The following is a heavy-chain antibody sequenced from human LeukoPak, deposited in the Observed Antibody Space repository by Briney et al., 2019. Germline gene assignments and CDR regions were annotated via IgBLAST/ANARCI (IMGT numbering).Heavy chain of an antibody. J-gene: IGHJ2*01. CDR1: GYTFTGYY. V-gene: IGHV1-2*06. CDR2: INPNSGGT. Sequence: ASVKVSCKASGYTFTGYYMHWVGQAPGQGLEWMGRINPNSGGTNYAQKFQGRVTMTRDTSISTAYMELSRLRSDDTAVYYCARIWVRQGYWYFDLWGRGTLVTVSS. D-gene: IGHD3-10*01. CDR3: ARIWVRQGYWYFDL.